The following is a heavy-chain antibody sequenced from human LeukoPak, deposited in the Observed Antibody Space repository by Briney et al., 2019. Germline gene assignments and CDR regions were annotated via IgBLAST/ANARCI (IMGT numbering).Heavy chain of an antibody. CDR2: IYHIGST. CDR1: GYSISSGYY. D-gene: IGHD2-2*01. J-gene: IGHJ4*02. Sequence: SETLSLTCAVSGYSISSGYYWGWIRQPPGKGREWIGGIYHIGSTYYNPSLKSRVTISVDTSKNQFSMKLSSVTAADTAVYYCARLRFVVVPAAADYCGQGTLVTVSS. CDR3: ARLRFVVVPAAADY. V-gene: IGHV4-38-2*01.